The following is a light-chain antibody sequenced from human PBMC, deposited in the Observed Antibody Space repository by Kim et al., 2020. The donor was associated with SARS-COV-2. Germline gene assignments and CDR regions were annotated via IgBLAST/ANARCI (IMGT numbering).Light chain of an antibody. J-gene: IGLJ3*02. Sequence: VSPGQTASITCSGDKLGEKNVCWYQQRPGQSPILVIYEDIKRPSGIPGRFFGSNSGNTATLTIGGTQAMDEADYYCQAWDSSTAVFGGGTKLTVL. CDR1: KLGEKN. V-gene: IGLV3-1*01. CDR2: EDI. CDR3: QAWDSSTAV.